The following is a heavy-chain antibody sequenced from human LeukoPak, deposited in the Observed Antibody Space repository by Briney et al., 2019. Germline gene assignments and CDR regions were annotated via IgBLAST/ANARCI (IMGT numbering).Heavy chain of an antibody. V-gene: IGHV4-59*12. CDR3: ASTNLDYIFYDYVWGSYRPDAFDI. J-gene: IGHJ3*02. CDR1: GGSISSSY. Sequence: KPSETLSLTCTVSGGSISSSYWSWFRQPPGKGLEWIAYTYYNGRANYNPSLKSRVTMSVDTSKNQFSLKLSSVTAADTAVYYCASTNLDYIFYDYVWGSYRPDAFDIWGQGTMVTVSS. CDR2: TYYNGRA. D-gene: IGHD3-16*02.